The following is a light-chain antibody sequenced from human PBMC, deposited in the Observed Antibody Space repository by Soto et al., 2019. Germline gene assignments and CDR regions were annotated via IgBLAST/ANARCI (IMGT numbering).Light chain of an antibody. CDR1: QSVRSD. Sequence: ERVMTQSPATLSVSPGERATLFCRASQSVRSDLAWYQHKPGQAPRLLIYGASSRATGIPDRFSGSGSGTDFTLTISRLEPEDFAVYYCQQYGSSLEWTFGQGTKVDIK. V-gene: IGKV3-20*01. J-gene: IGKJ1*01. CDR3: QQYGSSLEWT. CDR2: GAS.